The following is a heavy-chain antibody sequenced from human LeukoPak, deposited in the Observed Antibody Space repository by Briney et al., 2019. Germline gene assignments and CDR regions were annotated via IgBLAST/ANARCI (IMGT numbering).Heavy chain of an antibody. CDR3: AKGRDYGDSFDY. J-gene: IGHJ4*02. CDR1: GFTFSSYW. Sequence: GGSLRLSCAASGFTFSSYWMIWVRQAPGKGLEWVANIKQDGSEKYYVDSVKGRFTISRDNAKNSLYLQMNSLRAEDTAVYYCAKGRDYGDSFDYWGQGTLVTVSS. D-gene: IGHD4-17*01. CDR2: IKQDGSEK. V-gene: IGHV3-7*01.